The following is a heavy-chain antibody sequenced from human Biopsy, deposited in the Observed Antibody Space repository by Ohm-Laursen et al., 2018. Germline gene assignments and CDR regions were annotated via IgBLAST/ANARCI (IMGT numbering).Heavy chain of an antibody. CDR2: IRSKAKSYAT. J-gene: IGHJ4*02. CDR3: TCEGAGFDN. V-gene: IGHV3-73*01. Sequence: SLRLSCTASGFTFSASAVHWVRQASGKGLEWVGRIRSKAKSYATAYAASVTGRFTISRDDSKNTTYLKMNSLKTEDTAVYYCTCEGAGFDNWGQGTLVTVSS. D-gene: IGHD3-10*01. CDR1: GFTFSASA.